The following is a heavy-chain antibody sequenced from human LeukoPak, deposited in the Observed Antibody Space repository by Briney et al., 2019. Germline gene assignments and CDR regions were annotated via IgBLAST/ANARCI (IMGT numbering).Heavy chain of an antibody. D-gene: IGHD3-3*01. J-gene: IGHJ6*03. V-gene: IGHV3-74*01. Sequence: GGSLRLSCAASGFTFSNYWMHWVRQAPGKGLVWVSRINSDGSSTSYADSVKGRFTISRDNAKNTLYLQMNSLRAEDTAVYYCARGPRKPPTEWLLPTDYYYYYMDVWGKGTTVTVSS. CDR1: GFTFSNYW. CDR3: ARGPRKPPTEWLLPTDYYYYYMDV. CDR2: INSDGSST.